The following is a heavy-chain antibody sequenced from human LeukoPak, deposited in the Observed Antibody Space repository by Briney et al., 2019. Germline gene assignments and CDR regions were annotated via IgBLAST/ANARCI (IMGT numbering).Heavy chain of an antibody. CDR1: GYTFTSYY. Sequence: ASVKVSCKASGYTFTSYYIHWVRQAPGQGLEWMGIINPSGGSTSYAQTFQGRVTMTRDTSTSTVYMELSSLKSEDTAVYYCARDTALAGTSGYFHHWGQGTLVTVSS. CDR3: ARDTALAGTSGYFHH. J-gene: IGHJ1*01. V-gene: IGHV1-46*01. D-gene: IGHD6-19*01. CDR2: INPSGGST.